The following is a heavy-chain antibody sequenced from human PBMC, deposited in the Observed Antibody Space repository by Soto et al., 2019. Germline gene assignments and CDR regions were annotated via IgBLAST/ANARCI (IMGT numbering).Heavy chain of an antibody. CDR2: INSDGSST. V-gene: IGHV3-74*01. Sequence: GGSLRLSCAASGFTFRSYWMQWVRQAPGKGLVWVSWINSDGSSTSYADSVKGRFTISRDNAKNTLYLQMNSLRAEDTAVYYCACGGSNLNFDTWVQGTLATVPS. D-gene: IGHD2-15*01. CDR1: GFTFRSYW. J-gene: IGHJ4*02. CDR3: ACGGSNLNFDT.